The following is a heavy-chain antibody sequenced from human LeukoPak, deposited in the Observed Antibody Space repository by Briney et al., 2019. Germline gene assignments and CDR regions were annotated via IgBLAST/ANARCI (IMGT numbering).Heavy chain of an antibody. V-gene: IGHV4-61*02. Sequence: SETLSLTCTVSGGSISSGSYYWSWIRQPAGKGLEWIGRIYTSGSTNYNPSLKSRVTMSVDTSKNQFSLKLSSVTAADTAVYYCARESDPGIAAAASLNAFDIWGQGTMVTVSS. CDR3: ARESDPGIAAAASLNAFDI. CDR2: IYTSGST. J-gene: IGHJ3*02. CDR1: GGSISSGSYY. D-gene: IGHD6-13*01.